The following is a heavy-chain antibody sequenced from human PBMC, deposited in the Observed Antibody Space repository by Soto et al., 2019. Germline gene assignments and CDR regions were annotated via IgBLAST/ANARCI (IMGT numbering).Heavy chain of an antibody. CDR2: ISYDGSNK. Sequence: QPGGSLRLSCAASGFTFSNYAMHWLRQAPGKGLEWVAVISYDGSNKNYADSVQGRLTISRDNSKNTLFLQMSSLRAEDTAVYYCARSHDYGGNGRGVWFDPWGQGTLVTVSS. D-gene: IGHD4-17*01. CDR1: GFTFSNYA. CDR3: ARSHDYGGNGRGVWFDP. V-gene: IGHV3-30-3*01. J-gene: IGHJ5*02.